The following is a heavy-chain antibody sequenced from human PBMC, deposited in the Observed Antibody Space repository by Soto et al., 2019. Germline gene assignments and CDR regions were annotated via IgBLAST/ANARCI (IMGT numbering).Heavy chain of an antibody. V-gene: IGHV3-23*01. J-gene: IGHJ4*02. D-gene: IGHD3-3*01. CDR2: ISGSGGST. CDR3: AKDFRITIFGVVIIPGYYFDY. CDR1: GFTFSSYA. Sequence: PGGSLRLSCAASGFTFSSYAMSWVRQAPGKGLEWVSAISGSGGSTYYADSVKGRFTISRDNSKNTLYLQMNSLRAEDTAVYYCAKDFRITIFGVVIIPGYYFDYWGQGTLVTVSS.